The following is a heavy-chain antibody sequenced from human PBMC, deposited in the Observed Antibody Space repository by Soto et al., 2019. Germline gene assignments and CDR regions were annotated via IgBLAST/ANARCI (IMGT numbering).Heavy chain of an antibody. J-gene: IGHJ4*02. V-gene: IGHV3-48*01. Sequence: ESGGGLVQPGGSLRLSCAASGFSISDCSMNWVRRAPGKGLEWISYISTNIDAIYYADSVKGRFTISRDNAKNSLYLQMNSLRAEDTALYYCASVLGSRRSGSYPSYWGQGTLVTVSS. CDR1: GFSISDCS. D-gene: IGHD3-10*01. CDR3: ASVLGSRRSGSYPSY. CDR2: ISTNIDAI.